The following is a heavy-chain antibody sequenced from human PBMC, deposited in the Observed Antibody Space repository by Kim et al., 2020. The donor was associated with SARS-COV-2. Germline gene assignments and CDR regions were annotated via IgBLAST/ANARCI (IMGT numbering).Heavy chain of an antibody. D-gene: IGHD3-9*01. V-gene: IGHV3-64D*06. Sequence: GRFTISRDNSKNTLYLQMSSLRAEDTAVYYCVKVGVIGGHVLRYFDWSEYWGQGTLVTVSS. CDR3: VKVGVIGGHVLRYFDWSEY. J-gene: IGHJ4*02.